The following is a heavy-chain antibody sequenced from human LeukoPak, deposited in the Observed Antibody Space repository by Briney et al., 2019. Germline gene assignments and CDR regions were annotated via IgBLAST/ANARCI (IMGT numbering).Heavy chain of an antibody. CDR1: GFTFSNFA. Sequence: GGSLRLSCAASGFTFSNFAIHWVRQAPGKGLEFVSGIRSTGDSTYYANSAKGRFTISRDNSKNTLYLQMVSLRAEDMAVYYCATYIRYFTMDVWGKGTTVTISS. J-gene: IGHJ6*03. D-gene: IGHD3-9*01. CDR3: ATYIRYFTMDV. CDR2: IRSTGDST. V-gene: IGHV3-64*01.